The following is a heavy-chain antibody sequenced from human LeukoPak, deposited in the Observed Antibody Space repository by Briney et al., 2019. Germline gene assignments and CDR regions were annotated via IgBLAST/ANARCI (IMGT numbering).Heavy chain of an antibody. CDR2: IYHSGST. D-gene: IGHD3-9*01. CDR1: GGSISSGGYS. V-gene: IGHV4-30-2*01. J-gene: IGHJ4*02. Sequence: PSETLSLTCAVSGGSISSGGYSWSWIRQPPGKGLEWIGYIYHSGSTYYNPSLKSRVTISVDRSKNQFSLKLSSVTAADTAVYYCASSYYDTFDYWGQGTLVTVSS. CDR3: ASSYYDTFDY.